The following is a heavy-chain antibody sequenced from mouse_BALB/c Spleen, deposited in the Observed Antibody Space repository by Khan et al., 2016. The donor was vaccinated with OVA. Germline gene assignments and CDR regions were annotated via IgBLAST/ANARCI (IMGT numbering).Heavy chain of an antibody. CDR3: ARIKNIVATYFDY. D-gene: IGHD1-1*01. V-gene: IGHV1S81*02. J-gene: IGHJ2*01. Sequence: QVQLQQPGAELVKAGASVKMSCKASGYTFTSYWMHWVKQRLGQGLEWFAETNPTNGRTYYNAKFKSKATLTVDKSSSTAYMLLSGPTFEDSAVYYCARIKNIVATYFDYWGQGTTLTVSS. CDR2: TNPTNGRT. CDR1: GYTFTSYW.